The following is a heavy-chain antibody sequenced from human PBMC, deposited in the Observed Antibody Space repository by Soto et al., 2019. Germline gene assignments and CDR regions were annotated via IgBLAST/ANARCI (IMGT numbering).Heavy chain of an antibody. CDR2: IKKDGSEK. CDR1: GFTFSRYW. D-gene: IGHD6-6*01. V-gene: IGHV3-7*01. CDR3: ARDARDLDY. J-gene: IGHJ4*02. Sequence: PGGSLRLSCAASGFTFSRYWMSWVRQAPGKGLEWVANIKKDGSEKYYVDSVKGRFTISRDNAKNSLYLQMNSLRAEDTAVYYCARDARDLDYWGQGTLVTVSS.